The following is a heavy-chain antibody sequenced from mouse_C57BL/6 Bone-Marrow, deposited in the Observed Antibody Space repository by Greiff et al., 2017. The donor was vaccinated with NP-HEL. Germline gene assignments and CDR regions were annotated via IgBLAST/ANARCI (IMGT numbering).Heavy chain of an antibody. J-gene: IGHJ3*01. V-gene: IGHV3-1*01. Sequence: ESGPGMVKPSQSLSLTCTVTGYSITSGYDWHWIRHFPGNKLEWMGYISYSGSTNYNPSLKSRISITHDTSKNHFFLKLNSVTTEDTATYYCARRTIYYDYDAGAWFAYWGQGTLVTVSA. CDR3: ARRTIYYDYDAGAWFAY. CDR1: GYSITSGYD. D-gene: IGHD2-4*01. CDR2: ISYSGST.